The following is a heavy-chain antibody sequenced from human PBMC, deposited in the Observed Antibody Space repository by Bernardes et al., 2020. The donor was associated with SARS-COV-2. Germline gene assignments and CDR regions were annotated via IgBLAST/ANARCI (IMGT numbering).Heavy chain of an antibody. V-gene: IGHV4-59*01. CDR2: ISDSGST. D-gene: IGHD3-22*01. J-gene: IGHJ5*02. CDR3: AREDSSGYFVWFDP. Sequence: SETLYLTCTVSGGSISSYYWSWIRQPPGKGLEWIGYISDSGSTNYNPSLKSRVTISEDTSKNQFSLKLSSVTAADTAVYYCAREDSSGYFVWFDPWGQGTLVTVSS. CDR1: GGSISSYY.